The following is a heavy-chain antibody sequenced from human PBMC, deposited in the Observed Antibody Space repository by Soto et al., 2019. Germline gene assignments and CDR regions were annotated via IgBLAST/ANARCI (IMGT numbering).Heavy chain of an antibody. CDR3: ARDLDSGVVIMMPDY. Sequence: GGALRLSCAASGFTFSSYAMHWVRQGPGKGLEWVAVISYDGSNKYYADSVKGRFTISRDNSKNTLYLQMNSLRAEDTAVYYCARDLDSGVVIMMPDYWGQGTLVTVSS. CDR1: GFTFSSYA. J-gene: IGHJ4*02. CDR2: ISYDGSNK. V-gene: IGHV3-30-3*01. D-gene: IGHD3-3*01.